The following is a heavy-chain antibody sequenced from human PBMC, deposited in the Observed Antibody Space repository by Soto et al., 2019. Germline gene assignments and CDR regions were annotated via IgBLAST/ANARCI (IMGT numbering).Heavy chain of an antibody. CDR2: INHSGST. CDR3: ARGWGLFYYYDSSSLDY. CDR1: GGSFSGYY. J-gene: IGHJ4*02. V-gene: IGHV4-34*01. D-gene: IGHD3-22*01. Sequence: QVQLQQWGAGLLKPSETLSLTCAVYGGSFSGYYWSWIRQPPGKVLEWIGEINHSGSTNYNPSLKSRVTISVDTSKNQFSLKLSSVTAADTAVYYCARGWGLFYYYDSSSLDYWGQGTLVTVSS.